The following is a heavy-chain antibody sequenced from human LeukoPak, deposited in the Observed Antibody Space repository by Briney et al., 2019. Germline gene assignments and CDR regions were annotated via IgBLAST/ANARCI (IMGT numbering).Heavy chain of an antibody. V-gene: IGHV3-23*01. CDR3: VRRAADRGMDF. J-gene: IGHJ6*02. D-gene: IGHD1-14*01. CDR1: GFIFDTHT. Sequence: QTGGSLRLSCTASGFIFDTHTLTWVRQAPGKGLEWVASISGSGDSTNYGDSVKGRFTISRVNFKRTVHLEMSNLRADDTAMYYCVRRAADRGMDFWGLGTTVIVSS. CDR2: ISGSGDST.